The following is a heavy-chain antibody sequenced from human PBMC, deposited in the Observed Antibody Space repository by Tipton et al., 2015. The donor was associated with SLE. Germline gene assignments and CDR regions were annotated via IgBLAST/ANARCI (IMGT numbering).Heavy chain of an antibody. CDR2: ISAYNGNT. J-gene: IGHJ4*02. V-gene: IGHV1-18*01. CDR3: ASGENFFDY. Sequence: QLVQSGPEVKKPGSSVKVSCKASGGTFSNYAISWVRQAPGQGLEWMGWISAYNGNTNYAQKLQGRVTMTTDTSTSTAYMELRSLRSDDTAVYYCASGENFFDYWGQGSLIAVSS. CDR1: GGTFSNYA.